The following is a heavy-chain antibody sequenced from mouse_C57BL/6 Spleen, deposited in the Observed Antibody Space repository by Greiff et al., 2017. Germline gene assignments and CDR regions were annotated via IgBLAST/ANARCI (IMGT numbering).Heavy chain of an antibody. D-gene: IGHD1-1*01. Sequence: VQLQQSGAELVKPGASVKLSCTASGFNIKDYYMHWVKQRTEQGLEWIGRIDPEDGETNSAPNFQGKATITADTSSNTAYLKLTSLTSEDTAVYYWARRHGSSLVFDYWGQGTTLTVSS. J-gene: IGHJ2*01. V-gene: IGHV14-2*01. CDR1: GFNIKDYY. CDR3: ARRHGSSLVFDY. CDR2: IDPEDGET.